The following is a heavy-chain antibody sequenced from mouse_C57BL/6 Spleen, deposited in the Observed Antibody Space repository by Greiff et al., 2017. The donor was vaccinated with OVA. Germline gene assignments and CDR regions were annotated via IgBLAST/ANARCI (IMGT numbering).Heavy chain of an antibody. Sequence: VQLQQSGAELVRPGASVTLSCKASGYTFTDYEMHWVKQTPVHGLEWIGAIDPETGGTAYNQKFKGKAILTADKSSSTAYMELRSLTSEDSAVYYCTRIGVVAPYWYFDVWGTGTTVTVSS. V-gene: IGHV1-15*01. D-gene: IGHD1-1*01. CDR3: TRIGVVAPYWYFDV. CDR1: GYTFTDYE. CDR2: IDPETGGT. J-gene: IGHJ1*03.